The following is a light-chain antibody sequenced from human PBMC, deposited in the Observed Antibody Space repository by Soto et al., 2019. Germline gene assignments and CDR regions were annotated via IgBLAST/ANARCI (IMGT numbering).Light chain of an antibody. Sequence: DLQMTQSPSSLSASVGDRVTITCRASQSISSNLNWYQQKPGKAPKLLIYTAASLQSGVPSRFSGSGSGTDVTLTIASLQLEDFATYYCQQSNSLPPTFGQGTKVEIK. J-gene: IGKJ1*01. CDR1: QSISSN. CDR3: QQSNSLPPT. CDR2: TAA. V-gene: IGKV1-39*01.